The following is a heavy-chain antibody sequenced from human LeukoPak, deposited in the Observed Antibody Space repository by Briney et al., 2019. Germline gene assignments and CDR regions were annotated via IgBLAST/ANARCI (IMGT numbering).Heavy chain of an antibody. CDR3: ARATLRIAARPGAFDI. CDR1: GESFGGYY. J-gene: IGHJ3*02. CDR2: INHSGST. D-gene: IGHD6-6*01. V-gene: IGHV4-34*01. Sequence: TSETVSLTCAVYGESFGGYYWTWIRQPPGQGLEWIGEINHSGSTNYNPSLKSRVTISVDTSKNQFSLKLSSVTAADTAVYYCARATLRIAARPGAFDIWGQGTMVTVSS.